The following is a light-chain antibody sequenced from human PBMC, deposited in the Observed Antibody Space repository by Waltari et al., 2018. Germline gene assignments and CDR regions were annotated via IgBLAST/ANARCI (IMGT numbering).Light chain of an antibody. J-gene: IGKJ5*01. CDR1: QGISSN. CDR2: AAS. Sequence: IQLTQSPSSLSASVGDRVTITCRASQGISSNLAWYQQKPGKAPKLRISAASNLQSGVPLRFSGSESGTDFTLTISSLQPEDFATYYCQQLNSYPITFGQGTRLEIK. CDR3: QQLNSYPIT. V-gene: IGKV1-9*01.